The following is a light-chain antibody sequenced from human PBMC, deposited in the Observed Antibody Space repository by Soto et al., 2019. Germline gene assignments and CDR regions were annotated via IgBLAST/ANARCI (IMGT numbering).Light chain of an antibody. J-gene: IGKJ4*01. CDR2: DAS. Sequence: EIVLTQSPATLSLSPGERATLSCRASQSVSTYLVWYQQKPGQAPRLLIYDASNRATGIPARFSGSGSVTDFTLTISSLEPEDFAVYYCQQSSNWPLTFGGGTKVEIK. CDR1: QSVSTY. V-gene: IGKV3-11*01. CDR3: QQSSNWPLT.